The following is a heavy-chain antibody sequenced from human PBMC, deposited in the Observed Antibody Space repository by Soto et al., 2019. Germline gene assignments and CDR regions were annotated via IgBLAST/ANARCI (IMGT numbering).Heavy chain of an antibody. CDR3: ARLAWQQLLDD. Sequence: SETLSLTCAVYGGSFSGYYWSWIRQPPGKGLEWIGEINHSGSTNYNPSLKSRVTISVDTSKNQFSLKLSSVTAADTAVYYCARLAWQQLLDDWGQGTLVTVSS. D-gene: IGHD6-13*01. CDR2: INHSGST. CDR1: GGSFSGYY. J-gene: IGHJ4*02. V-gene: IGHV4-34*01.